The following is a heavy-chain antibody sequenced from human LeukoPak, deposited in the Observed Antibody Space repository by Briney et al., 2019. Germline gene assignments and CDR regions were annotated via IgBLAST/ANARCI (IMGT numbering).Heavy chain of an antibody. CDR3: ARAVSGRFDY. J-gene: IGHJ4*02. D-gene: IGHD6-19*01. CDR1: GGSMSPYH. CDR2: IYYSGST. V-gene: IGHV4-59*08. Sequence: SETLSLTCTVSGGSMSPYHWGWIRQPPWKGLEWTGYIYYSGSTNYNPSLKSRVTISVDTSKNQFSLKLSSVTAADTAIYYCARAVSGRFDYWGQGTLVTVSS.